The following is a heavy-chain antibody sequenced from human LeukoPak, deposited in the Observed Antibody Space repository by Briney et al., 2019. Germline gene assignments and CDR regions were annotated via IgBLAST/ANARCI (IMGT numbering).Heavy chain of an antibody. D-gene: IGHD6-6*01. CDR2: INHSGST. CDR1: GGSFSGYY. J-gene: IGHJ6*03. V-gene: IGHV4-34*01. Sequence: KPSETLSLTCAVYGGSFSGYYWSWIRQPPGKGLEWIGEINHSGSTNYNPSLKSRVTMSVDTSKNQFSLKLSSVTAADTAVYYCARDGSSSPEPSYYYYYMDVWGKGTTVTVSS. CDR3: ARDGSSSPEPSYYYYYMDV.